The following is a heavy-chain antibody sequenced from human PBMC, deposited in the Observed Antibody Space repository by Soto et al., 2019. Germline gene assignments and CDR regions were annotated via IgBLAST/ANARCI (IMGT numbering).Heavy chain of an antibody. CDR1: GFTFSSYG. CDR3: AKGKTGSCYSTSAY. Sequence: QVQLVESGGGVVQPGRSLRLSCVASGFTFSSYGMHWVRQAPGKGLEWVAVISYDGSNKYYADSVKGRFTISRDNSKNTLYQQKDNLRAENTAMYYCAKGKTGSCYSTSAYWGQGNLFIVSS. J-gene: IGHJ4*02. V-gene: IGHV3-30*18. D-gene: IGHD2-15*01. CDR2: ISYDGSNK.